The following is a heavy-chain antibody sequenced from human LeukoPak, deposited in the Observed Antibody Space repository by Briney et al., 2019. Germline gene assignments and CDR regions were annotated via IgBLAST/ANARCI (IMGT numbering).Heavy chain of an antibody. D-gene: IGHD3-10*01. CDR1: GGSISSSSYY. CDR2: IYYSGST. CDR3: ARVWFGEFMAFDI. J-gene: IGHJ3*02. Sequence: PSETLSLTCTVSGGSISSSSYYWGWIRQPPGKGLEWIGSIYYSGSTYYNPSLKSRVTISVDTSKNQFSLKLSSVTAADTAVYYCARVWFGEFMAFDIWGQGTMVTVSS. V-gene: IGHV4-39*07.